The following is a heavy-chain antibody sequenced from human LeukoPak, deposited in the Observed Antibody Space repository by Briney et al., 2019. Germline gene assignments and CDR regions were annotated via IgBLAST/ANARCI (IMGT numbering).Heavy chain of an antibody. Sequence: GGSLRLSCAASGFTFSSYAMSWVRQAPGKGLEWVSAISGSGGSTYYADSVKGRFTISRDNSKNTLYLQMNSLRAEDTAVYYCAKAATVHYYGSGSFDYWGQGTLVTVSS. CDR2: ISGSGGST. CDR3: AKAATVHYYGSGSFDY. J-gene: IGHJ4*02. D-gene: IGHD3-10*01. CDR1: GFTFSSYA. V-gene: IGHV3-23*01.